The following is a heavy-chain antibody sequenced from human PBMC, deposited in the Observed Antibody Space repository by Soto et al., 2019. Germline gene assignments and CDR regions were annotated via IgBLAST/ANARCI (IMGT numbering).Heavy chain of an antibody. J-gene: IGHJ6*02. CDR2: IIPILGIA. D-gene: IGHD2-15*01. V-gene: IGHV1-69*08. Sequence: QVQLVQSGAEVKKPGSSVKVSCEASGGTFSSYTISWVRQAPGQGLEWMGRIIPILGIANYAQKFQGRVTITADKSTSTAYMELSSLRSEDTAVYYCARDRRGYCSGGSCSYFYYYYGMDVWGQGTTVTVSS. CDR1: GGTFSSYT. CDR3: ARDRRGYCSGGSCSYFYYYYGMDV.